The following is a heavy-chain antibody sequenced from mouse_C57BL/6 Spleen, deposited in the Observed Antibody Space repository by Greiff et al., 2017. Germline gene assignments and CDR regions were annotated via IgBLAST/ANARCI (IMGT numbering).Heavy chain of an antibody. CDR2: INPNNGGT. Sequence: EVQLQQSGPELVKPGASVKISCKASGYTFTDYYMNWVKQSHGKSLEWIGDINPNNGGTSYNQKFKGKATLTVDKSSSTAYMELRSLTSEDSAVXYCARGDSSGSWFAYWGQGTLVTVSA. D-gene: IGHD3-2*02. CDR1: GYTFTDYY. V-gene: IGHV1-26*01. CDR3: ARGDSSGSWFAY. J-gene: IGHJ3*01.